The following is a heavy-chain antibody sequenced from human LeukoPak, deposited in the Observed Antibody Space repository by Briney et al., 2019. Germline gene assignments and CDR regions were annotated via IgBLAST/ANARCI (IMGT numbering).Heavy chain of an antibody. V-gene: IGHV3-30-3*01. CDR2: ISYDGSNK. J-gene: IGHJ4*02. CDR1: GFTFSSYA. Sequence: PGGSLRLSCAASGFTFSSYAMHWVRQAPGKGLEWVAVISYDGSNKYYADSVKGRFTISRDNSKNTLYLQMNSLRAEDTAVYYCARESSGAANYWGQGTLVTVSS. D-gene: IGHD1-26*01. CDR3: ARESSGAANY.